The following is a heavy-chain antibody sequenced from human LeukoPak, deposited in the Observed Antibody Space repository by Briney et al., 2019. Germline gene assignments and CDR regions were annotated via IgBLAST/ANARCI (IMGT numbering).Heavy chain of an antibody. CDR3: ARDLDSSSSEWYFDL. D-gene: IGHD6-6*01. CDR2: ISAYNGNT. J-gene: IGHJ2*01. Sequence: ASVKVSCKASGYTFNTYGISWVRQAPGEGLEWMGWISAYNGNTNYAQKFQGRVTMTTDTSTSSAYMELRSLRSDDTALYYCARDLDSSSSEWYFDLWGRGTLVTVSS. V-gene: IGHV1-18*01. CDR1: GYTFNTYG.